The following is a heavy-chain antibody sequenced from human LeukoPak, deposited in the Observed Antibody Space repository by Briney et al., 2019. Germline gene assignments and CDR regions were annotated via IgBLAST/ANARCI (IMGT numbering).Heavy chain of an antibody. CDR1: GGSISSYY. CDR3: ARGERFSYYYYYYMDV. CDR2: IYYSGST. Sequence: PSETLSLTCTVSGGSISSYYWSWIRQPPGKGLEWIGYIYYSGSTNYNPSLKSRVTISVDTSKNQFSLKLSSVTAADTAVYYCARGERFSYYYYYYMDVWGKGTTVTVSS. J-gene: IGHJ6*03. V-gene: IGHV4-59*01.